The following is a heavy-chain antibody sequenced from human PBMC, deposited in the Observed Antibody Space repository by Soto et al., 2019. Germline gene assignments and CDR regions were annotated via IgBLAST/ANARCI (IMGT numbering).Heavy chain of an antibody. V-gene: IGHV4-34*01. CDR3: ARGIIAAPGVFGF. CDR2: INHSGTT. J-gene: IGHJ4*02. Sequence: PSETLSLTCAVYGGSFSGNYWIWIRQPPGKGLEWIGEINHSGTTNYNPSLKSRVTISVDTSKNQFSLSLSSVTAADTAVYHCARGIIAAPGVFGFWGQGIQVTVSS. CDR1: GGSFSGNY. D-gene: IGHD6-6*01.